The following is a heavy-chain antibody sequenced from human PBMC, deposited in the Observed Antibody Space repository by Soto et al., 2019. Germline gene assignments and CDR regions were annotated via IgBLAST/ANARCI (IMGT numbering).Heavy chain of an antibody. J-gene: IGHJ4*02. V-gene: IGHV4-39*01. Sequence: QLQLQESGPGLVKPSETLSLTCTVSGGSISSSSYYWGWIRQPPGKGLEWIGSIYYSGSTYYNPSLKSRGTISEDTSKNQFSLKLSSVTAADTAVYDWARHSPGRTPANYWGQGTLVTVSS. CDR2: IYYSGST. CDR1: GGSISSSSYY. D-gene: IGHD6-25*01. CDR3: ARHSPGRTPANY.